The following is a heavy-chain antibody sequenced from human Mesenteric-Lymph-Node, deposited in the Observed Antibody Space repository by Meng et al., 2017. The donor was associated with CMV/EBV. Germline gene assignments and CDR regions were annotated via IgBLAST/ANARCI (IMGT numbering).Heavy chain of an antibody. CDR2: IYSGGST. D-gene: IGHD6-19*01. J-gene: IGHJ4*02. CDR1: GFTFSSYS. Sequence: LSCAASGFTFSSYSMNLVRQSPGKGLEWVSVIYSGGSTYYADSVKGRFTISRDNSKNTPYLQMNSLRAEDTAVYYCAREGGQWLVSSWGQGTLVTVSS. V-gene: IGHV3-66*01. CDR3: AREGGQWLVSS.